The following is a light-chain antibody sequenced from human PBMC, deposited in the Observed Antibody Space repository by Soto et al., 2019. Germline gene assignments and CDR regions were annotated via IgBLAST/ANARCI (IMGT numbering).Light chain of an antibody. CDR3: QQYKNWPPLT. V-gene: IGKV3-15*01. CDR2: GAS. Sequence: EIVMTQSPATLSVSPGETATLSCRASQSVSSNLAWYQQEPGQAPSLLIYGASTRATDIPPRFSGSGSGTEFTLTITSLQSEDFAVYYCQQYKNWPPLTFGGGTKVDIK. CDR1: QSVSSN. J-gene: IGKJ4*01.